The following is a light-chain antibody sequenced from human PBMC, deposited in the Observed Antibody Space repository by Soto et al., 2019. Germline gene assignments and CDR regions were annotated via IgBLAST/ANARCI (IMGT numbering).Light chain of an antibody. J-gene: IGKJ1*01. CDR1: QSISSW. V-gene: IGKV1-5*03. Sequence: DIQMTQSPSTLSASVGDRVTITCRASQSISSWLAWYQQKPGKAPKHLIYKASSLESGVPSRFSGRGSGTEFTLTISSLQPDDFATYYCQQYNSYSWTFGQGTKVEIK. CDR2: KAS. CDR3: QQYNSYSWT.